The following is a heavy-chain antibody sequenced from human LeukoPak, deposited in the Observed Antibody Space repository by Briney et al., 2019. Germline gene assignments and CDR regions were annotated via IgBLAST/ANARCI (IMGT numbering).Heavy chain of an antibody. Sequence: SETLSLTCTVSGGSISSYYWSWIRQPPGKGLEWIGYIYYSGSTNYDPSLKSRVTISVDTSKSQFSLKLSSVTAADTAVYYCARLSNYDYYYGMDVWGQGTTVTVSS. CDR1: GGSISSYY. J-gene: IGHJ6*02. CDR3: ARLSNYDYYYGMDV. D-gene: IGHD4-11*01. V-gene: IGHV4-59*01. CDR2: IYYSGST.